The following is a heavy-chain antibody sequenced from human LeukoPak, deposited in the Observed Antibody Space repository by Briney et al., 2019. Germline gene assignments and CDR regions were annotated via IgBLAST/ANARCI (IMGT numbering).Heavy chain of an antibody. CDR3: AKDRDLTGDRKSGYFDC. D-gene: IGHD7-27*01. CDR1: GFTFTSYA. V-gene: IGHV3-23*01. J-gene: IGHJ4*02. Sequence: TGGSLRLSCAASGFTFTSYAMSWVRQAPGKGLEWVAAASGSGGSTFYADSVKGRFTISRDNSKNTLYLQMNSLRAEDTAVYYCAKDRDLTGDRKSGYFDCWGLGTLVTVSS. CDR2: ASGSGGST.